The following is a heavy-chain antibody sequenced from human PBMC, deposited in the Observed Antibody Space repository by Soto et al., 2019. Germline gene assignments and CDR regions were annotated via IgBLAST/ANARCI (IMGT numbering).Heavy chain of an antibody. CDR3: ARVERYFDWFPLCH. Sequence: QVQLVQSGAEVKKPGASVKVSCKASGYTFTSYAMHWVRQAPGQRLEWMGWINAGNGNTKYSQKFQGRVTITRDTSASTAYMELSSLRSEDTAVYYCARVERYFDWFPLCHWGQGTLVTVSS. D-gene: IGHD3-9*01. CDR2: INAGNGNT. CDR1: GYTFTSYA. V-gene: IGHV1-3*01. J-gene: IGHJ4*02.